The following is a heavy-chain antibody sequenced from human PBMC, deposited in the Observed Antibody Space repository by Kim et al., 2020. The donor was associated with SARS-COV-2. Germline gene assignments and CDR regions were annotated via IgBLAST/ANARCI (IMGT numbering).Heavy chain of an antibody. V-gene: IGHV3-23*05. J-gene: IGHJ5*02. Sequence: GGSLRLSCVASGFTFSSYAMSWVRQTPGKGLEWVSGIYASDSSTFYADSVKGRFTISRDNSKSTVYLQMNNLRADDTAIYYCAKGLRETPYSYVSGSDTWGQGTLVTVSS. CDR1: GFTFSSYA. D-gene: IGHD3-10*01. CDR2: IYASDSST. CDR3: AKGLRETPYSYVSGSDT.